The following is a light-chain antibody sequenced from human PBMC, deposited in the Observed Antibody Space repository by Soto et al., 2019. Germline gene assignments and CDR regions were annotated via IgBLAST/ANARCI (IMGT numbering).Light chain of an antibody. CDR3: SSDTISSTFV. V-gene: IGLV2-14*03. CDR2: DVS. Sequence: QSALTQPASVSGSPGQSITISCTGTSSDVGGYSHVFWYQQHPGRAPKVIIYDVSNRPSGVSYRFSGSKSGNTASLTISGLQAEDEADYYCSSDTISSTFVFGTGTKVTVL. CDR1: SSDVGGYSH. J-gene: IGLJ1*01.